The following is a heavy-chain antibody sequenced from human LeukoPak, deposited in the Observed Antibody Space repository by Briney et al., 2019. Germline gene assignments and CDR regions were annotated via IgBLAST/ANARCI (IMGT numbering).Heavy chain of an antibody. CDR2: IKSKTDGGTT. Sequence: GGSLRLSCGASGFTFSNAWMTWVRQAPGKGLEWVGRIKSKTDGGTTDYAAPVKGRFIISRDDSKDTLFLQMNSLKTEDTAVYYCTTYPMVYAMNYWGQGTLVTASS. J-gene: IGHJ4*02. CDR3: TTYPMVYAMNY. V-gene: IGHV3-15*01. D-gene: IGHD2-8*01. CDR1: GFTFSNAW.